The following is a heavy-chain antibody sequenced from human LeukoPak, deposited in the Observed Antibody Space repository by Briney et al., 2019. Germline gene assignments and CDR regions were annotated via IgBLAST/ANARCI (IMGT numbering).Heavy chain of an antibody. CDR2: FDPEDGET. V-gene: IGHV1-24*01. CDR3: ATAQEWRGPSTFDI. D-gene: IGHD2-8*01. J-gene: IGHJ3*02. Sequence: ASVKVSCKVSGYTLTELSMHWVRQAPGKGLEWMGGFDPEDGETIYAQKFQGRVTMTEDTSTDTAYMELSSLGSEDTAVYYCATAQEWRGPSTFDIWGQGTMVTVSS. CDR1: GYTLTELS.